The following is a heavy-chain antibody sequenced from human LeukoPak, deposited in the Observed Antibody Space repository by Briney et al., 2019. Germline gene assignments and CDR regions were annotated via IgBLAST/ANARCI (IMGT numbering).Heavy chain of an antibody. CDR2: INPSGGST. CDR3: AREESGDYFDY. V-gene: IGHV1-46*01. D-gene: IGHD3-10*01. CDR1: GYTFTSYY. Sequence: ASVKVSCKASGYTFTSYYMHWVRQAPGQGLEWMGIINPSGGSTSYAQKFQGRVTMTRDTSTGTVYMELSSLRSEDTAVYYCAREESGDYFDYWGQGTLVTVSS. J-gene: IGHJ4*02.